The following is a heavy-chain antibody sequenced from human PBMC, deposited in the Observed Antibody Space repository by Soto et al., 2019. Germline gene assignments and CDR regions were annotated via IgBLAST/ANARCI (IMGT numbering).Heavy chain of an antibody. J-gene: IGHJ4*02. V-gene: IGHV3-23*01. CDR2: IIGSGTII. Sequence: GSLRLSFAASGFICRNYGLNWVRQVPGRGLEWVSGIIGSGTIIEYADSVKGRFTISRDNSKNTLFLQMNSLRVEDTAIYYCAKDVRPDGYWDLDYWGQGTLVTVSS. CDR3: AKDVRPDGYWDLDY. CDR1: GFICRNYG. D-gene: IGHD5-12*01.